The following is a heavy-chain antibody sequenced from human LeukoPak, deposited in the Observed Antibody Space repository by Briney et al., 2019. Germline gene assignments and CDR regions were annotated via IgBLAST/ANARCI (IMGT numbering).Heavy chain of an antibody. CDR2: IYYSGST. Sequence: SETLSLTCTVSGGSISSYYWSWIRQPPGKGLEWIGYIYYSGSTNYNPSLKSRVTISVDTSKNQFSLKLSSVTAADTAVYYCASANYYYYYYMDVWGKGTTVTVSS. V-gene: IGHV4-59*01. CDR1: GGSISSYY. J-gene: IGHJ6*03. CDR3: ASANYYYYYYMDV.